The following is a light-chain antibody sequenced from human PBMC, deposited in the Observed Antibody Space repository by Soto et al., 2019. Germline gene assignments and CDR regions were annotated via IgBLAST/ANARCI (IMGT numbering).Light chain of an antibody. V-gene: IGKV1-5*01. CDR1: QSISSW. CDR2: DAS. Sequence: DIPMTQSPFTPSATVGDRVHITCLASQSISSWLAWYQQKPGKAPKLLIYDASSLESGVPSRFSGSGSGTEFTLTISSLQPDDFATYYCQQYNSYSRTFGQGTKV. J-gene: IGKJ1*01. CDR3: QQYNSYSRT.